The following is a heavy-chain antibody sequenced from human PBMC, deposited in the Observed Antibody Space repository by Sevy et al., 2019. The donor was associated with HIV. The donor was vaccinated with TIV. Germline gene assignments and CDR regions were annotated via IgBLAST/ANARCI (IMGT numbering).Heavy chain of an antibody. D-gene: IGHD4-17*01. CDR3: ARSMTTVTTGGYAFDI. Sequence: SQTLSLTCTVSGGSISSSSYYWGWIRQPPGKGLEGIGSIYYSGSTYYNPSLKSRVTISVDTSKNQFSLTLSSVTAADTAVYYCARSMTTVTTGGYAFDIWGQGTMVTVSS. V-gene: IGHV4-39*01. CDR1: GGSISSSSYY. CDR2: IYYSGST. J-gene: IGHJ3*02.